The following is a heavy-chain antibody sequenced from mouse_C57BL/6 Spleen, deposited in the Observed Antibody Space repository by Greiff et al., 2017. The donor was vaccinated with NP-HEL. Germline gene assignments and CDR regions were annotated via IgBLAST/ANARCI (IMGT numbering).Heavy chain of an antibody. D-gene: IGHD2-4*01. CDR3: TRYYDYDEGYFDY. CDR1: GYTFTDYE. Sequence: VHLVESGAELVRPGASVTLSCKASGYTFTDYEMHWVKQTPVHGLEWIGAIDPETGGTAYNQKFKGKAILTADKSSSTAYMELRSLTSEDSAVYYCTRYYDYDEGYFDYWGQGTTLTVSS. V-gene: IGHV1-15*01. CDR2: IDPETGGT. J-gene: IGHJ2*01.